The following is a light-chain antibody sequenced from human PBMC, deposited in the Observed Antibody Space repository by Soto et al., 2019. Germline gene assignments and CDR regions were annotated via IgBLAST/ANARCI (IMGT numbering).Light chain of an antibody. CDR1: SSDVGSYNL. CDR3: CSYAGSSTFL. CDR2: EGS. V-gene: IGLV2-23*03. Sequence: QSALTQPASVSGSPGQSITISCTGTSSDVGSYNLVSWYQQHPGKAPKLMINEGSKRPSGVSNRFSGSKSGNTASLTISGLQAEDEADYYCCSYAGSSTFLFGGGTQLTVL. J-gene: IGLJ2*01.